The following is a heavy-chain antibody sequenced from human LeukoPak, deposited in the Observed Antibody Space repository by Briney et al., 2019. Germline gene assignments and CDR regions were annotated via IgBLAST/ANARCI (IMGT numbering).Heavy chain of an antibody. D-gene: IGHD6-13*01. V-gene: IGHV4-59*08. CDR3: ARTGYSSSWYLIDY. CDR2: IYYSGST. CDR1: GGSISSYY. J-gene: IGHJ4*02. Sequence: SETLSLTCTVSGGSISSYYWSWIRQPPGKGLEWIGYIYYSGSTNYNPSLKSRVTISVDTSKSQFSLKLSSVTAADTAVYYCARTGYSSSWYLIDYWGQGTLVTVSS.